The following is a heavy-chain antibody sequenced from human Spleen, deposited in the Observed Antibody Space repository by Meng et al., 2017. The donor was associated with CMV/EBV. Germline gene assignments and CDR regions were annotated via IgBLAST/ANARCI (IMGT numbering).Heavy chain of an antibody. D-gene: IGHD1-26*01. CDR1: GGSFSGYY. Sequence: LRLSCAVYGGSFSGYYWSWIRQPPGKGLEWIGEINHSGSTNYNPSLKSRVTISVDTSKNQFSLKLSSVTAADTAVYYCARGSGRFDPWGQGTLVTVSS. J-gene: IGHJ5*02. CDR2: INHSGST. CDR3: ARGSGRFDP. V-gene: IGHV4-34*01.